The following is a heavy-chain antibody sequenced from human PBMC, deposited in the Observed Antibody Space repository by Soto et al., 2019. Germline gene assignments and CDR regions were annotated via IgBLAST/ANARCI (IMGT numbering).Heavy chain of an antibody. CDR2: IYYSGST. Sequence: TSETLSLNSSVSGGYISTGGYYWSWIRQHPWKGLEWIGYIYYSGSTYYNPSLKSRVTISVDTSKNQFSLKLSSVTAADTAVYYCARDLSYYYYGMDVWGQGTTVTVSS. CDR1: GGYISTGGYY. CDR3: ARDLSYYYYGMDV. V-gene: IGHV4-31*03. J-gene: IGHJ6*02.